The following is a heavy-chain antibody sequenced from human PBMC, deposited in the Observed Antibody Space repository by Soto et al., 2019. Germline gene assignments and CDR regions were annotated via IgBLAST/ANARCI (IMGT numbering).Heavy chain of an antibody. CDR3: ARNYYDSSGYYPSYYYYGMDV. Sequence: ASGKVSCKASGYTVTSYGISWVRQAPGQGLGWMGWISAYNGNTNYAQKLQGRVTMTTDTSTSTAYMELRSLRSDDTAVYYCARNYYDSSGYYPSYYYYGMDVWGQGTTVTVSS. CDR2: ISAYNGNT. V-gene: IGHV1-18*04. J-gene: IGHJ6*02. CDR1: GYTVTSYG. D-gene: IGHD3-22*01.